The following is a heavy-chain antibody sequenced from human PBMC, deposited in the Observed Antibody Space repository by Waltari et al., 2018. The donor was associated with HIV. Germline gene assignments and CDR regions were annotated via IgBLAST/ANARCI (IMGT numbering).Heavy chain of an antibody. Sequence: QVQLHESGPGLVKPSETLSLTCAVSGYSISSAFYWGWIRPPPGKGLEWIGSIYHSGSTYYNPSLKSRVTMSVDTSKNHFSLRLSSVTAADTAVYYCAREEDTAMVTVWYFDLWGRGTLVTVSS. CDR1: GYSISSAFY. J-gene: IGHJ2*01. CDR3: AREEDTAMVTVWYFDL. CDR2: IYHSGST. D-gene: IGHD5-18*01. V-gene: IGHV4-38-2*02.